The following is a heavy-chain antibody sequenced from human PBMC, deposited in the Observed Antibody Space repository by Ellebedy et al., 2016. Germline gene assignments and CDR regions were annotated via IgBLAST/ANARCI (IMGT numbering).Heavy chain of an antibody. CDR3: YYGHYSGF. V-gene: IGHV3-23*01. D-gene: IGHD4-17*01. CDR1: GLIFKNFF. Sequence: GGSLRLSXTASGLIFKNFFMSWVRQAPGKGLEWVSTISGDGDTTFSADSVKGRFTISRDNSRYTLYLQMDSLTAADTAVYYCYYGHYSGFWGQGTLVTVSS. J-gene: IGHJ4*02. CDR2: ISGDGDTT.